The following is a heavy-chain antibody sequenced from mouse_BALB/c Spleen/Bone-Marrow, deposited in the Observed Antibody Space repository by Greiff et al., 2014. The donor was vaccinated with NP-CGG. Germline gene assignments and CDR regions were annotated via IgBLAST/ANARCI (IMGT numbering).Heavy chain of an antibody. J-gene: IGHJ4*01. V-gene: IGHV1S34*01. CDR1: GYSFTGYY. CDR2: ISCYNGAT. CDR3: VRRGNPSVYYAIDY. Sequence: LVKTGASVKISCKASGYSFTGYYMHWVKQSHGKSLEWIGSISCYNGATSYNQNFKGKATFTVDTSSSTAYMQFNSLTSEYSAVYYCVRRGNPSVYYAIDYRGQATPVTFSS. D-gene: IGHD2-1*01.